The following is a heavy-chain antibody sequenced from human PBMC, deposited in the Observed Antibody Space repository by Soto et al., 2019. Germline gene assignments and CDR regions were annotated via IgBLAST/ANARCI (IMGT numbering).Heavy chain of an antibody. J-gene: IGHJ4*02. CDR1: GYTFTSYG. CDR3: ARDYYYDILTGYYSPPLY. Sequence: QVQLVQSGAEVKKPGASVKVSCKASGYTFTSYGISWVRQAPGQGLEWMGWISAYNGNTNYAQKLQGRVIMTTDTSTSTAYMELRSLRSDDTAVYYCARDYYYDILTGYYSPPLYWGQGTLVTVSS. CDR2: ISAYNGNT. V-gene: IGHV1-18*01. D-gene: IGHD3-9*01.